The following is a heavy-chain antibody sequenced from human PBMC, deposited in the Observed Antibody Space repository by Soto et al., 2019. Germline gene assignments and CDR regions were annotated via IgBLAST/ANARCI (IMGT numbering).Heavy chain of an antibody. V-gene: IGHV3-23*01. J-gene: IGHJ4*02. CDR1: GFTFSSYA. Sequence: VQLLESGGGLVQPGGSLRLSCAASGFTFSSYAMSWVRQAPGKGLEWVSAISGSGGSTYYAHSVKGRFTISRDNSKYTLNLHMNSLRAEDTALYYCTKDRSTSPYSFDYWGQGTPVTVAS. CDR3: TKDRSTSPYSFDY. CDR2: ISGSGGST. D-gene: IGHD1-26*01.